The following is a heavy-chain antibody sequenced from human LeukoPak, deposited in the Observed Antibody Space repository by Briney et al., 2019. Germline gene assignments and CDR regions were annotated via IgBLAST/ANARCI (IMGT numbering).Heavy chain of an antibody. Sequence: SGGSLRLSCAASGFTFSSYSMNWVRQAPGKGLEWVSSISSSSSYIYYADSVKGRFTISRDNAKNSLYLQMNSLRAEDTAVYYCARDADSWSYWYFDLWGRGTLVTVSS. CDR1: GFTFSSYS. V-gene: IGHV3-21*01. J-gene: IGHJ2*01. CDR3: ARDADSWSYWYFDL. D-gene: IGHD6-13*01. CDR2: ISSSSSYI.